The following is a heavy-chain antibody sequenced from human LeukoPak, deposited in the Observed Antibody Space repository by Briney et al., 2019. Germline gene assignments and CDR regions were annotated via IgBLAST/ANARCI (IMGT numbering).Heavy chain of an antibody. Sequence: ASVKVSCKASGYTFTSYGISWVRQAPGQGLEWMGWISAYNGNTNYAQKLQGRVTMTTDTSTSTAYMELRSLRSDDTAVYYCATIRGSGYCSSTSCYDCYYYGMDVWGQGTTVTVSS. CDR1: GYTFTSYG. V-gene: IGHV1-18*01. J-gene: IGHJ6*02. D-gene: IGHD2-2*01. CDR2: ISAYNGNT. CDR3: ATIRGSGYCSSTSCYDCYYYGMDV.